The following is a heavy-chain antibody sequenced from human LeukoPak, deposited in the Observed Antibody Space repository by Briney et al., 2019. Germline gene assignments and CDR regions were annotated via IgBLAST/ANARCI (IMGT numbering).Heavy chain of an antibody. CDR2: IYSGGST. CDR3: ARGLYYGSGSYYRPYYFDY. CDR1: GITFSSYS. V-gene: IGHV3-53*01. J-gene: IGHJ4*02. D-gene: IGHD3-10*01. Sequence: GGSLRLSCGASGITFSSYSMNWARQAPGKGLEWVSVIYSGGSTYYADSVKGRFTISRDNSKNTLYLQMNSLRAEDTAVYYCARGLYYGSGSYYRPYYFDYWGQGTLVTVSS.